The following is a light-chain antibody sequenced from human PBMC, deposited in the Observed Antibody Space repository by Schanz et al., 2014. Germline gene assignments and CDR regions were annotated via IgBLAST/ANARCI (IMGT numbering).Light chain of an antibody. V-gene: IGKV3-15*01. Sequence: EIVMTQSPATLSVSPGESATLSCRASQSVSSKLAWYQQKPGQAPRLLIYGASTRATGIPARFSGSGSGTDFTLTISGLEPEDFALYYCHQRATWTFGQGTKVEIK. CDR1: QSVSSK. CDR2: GAS. J-gene: IGKJ1*01. CDR3: HQRATWT.